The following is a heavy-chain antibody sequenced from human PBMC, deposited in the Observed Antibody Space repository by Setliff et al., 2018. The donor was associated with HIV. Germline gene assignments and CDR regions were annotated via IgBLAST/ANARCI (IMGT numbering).Heavy chain of an antibody. CDR2: IYYSGTT. V-gene: IGHV4-39*07. CDR3: ARDRRGYYYGSGSCYMDV. CDR1: GGSISSSSYY. J-gene: IGHJ6*03. D-gene: IGHD3-10*01. Sequence: SETLSLTCTVSGGSISSSSYYWGWIRQPPGKGLEWIGSIYYSGTTYYNPSLKSRVTISVDTSRSQFSLKLSSVTAADTAVYYCARDRRGYYYGSGSCYMDVWGTGTTVTVSS.